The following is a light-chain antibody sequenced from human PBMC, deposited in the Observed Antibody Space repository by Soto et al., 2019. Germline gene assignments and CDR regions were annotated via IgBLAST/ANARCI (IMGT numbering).Light chain of an antibody. J-gene: IGKJ4*01. CDR1: PGINRK. CDR3: QQYHTWPVT. CDR2: GAS. Sequence: IVMTQSPATLSVSPGERVTFSCRASPGINRKLAWYQHKAGQAPRLLISGASTGATGIPARFSGSGSGTEFTLTINSLPSEDSAVYYCQQYHTWPVTFGGGTKVEI. V-gene: IGKV3-15*01.